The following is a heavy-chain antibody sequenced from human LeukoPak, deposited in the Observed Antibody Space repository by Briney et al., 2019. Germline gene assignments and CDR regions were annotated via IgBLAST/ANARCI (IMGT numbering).Heavy chain of an antibody. CDR2: INPNSGGT. Sequence: ASVKVSCKASGYTFTGYYMHWVRQAPGQGLEWMGWINPNSGGTKYAQKFQGRVTMTRDTSISTAYMELRRLSSDDTAVYYCARVITMVRGVIIHGDYYYYGMDVWGQGTTVTVSS. D-gene: IGHD3-10*01. CDR1: GYTFTGYY. V-gene: IGHV1-2*02. CDR3: ARVITMVRGVIIHGDYYYYGMDV. J-gene: IGHJ6*02.